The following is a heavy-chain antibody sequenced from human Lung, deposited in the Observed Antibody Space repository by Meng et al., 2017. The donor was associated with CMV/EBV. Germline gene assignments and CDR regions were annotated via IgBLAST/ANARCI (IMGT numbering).Heavy chain of an antibody. V-gene: IGHV3-23*01. CDR3: AKAFSASWYREYYDY. D-gene: IGHD6-13*01. Sequence: GESLKISCAASEFTFSNYAMSWVRQAPGRGLEWVSAITASGGSTYYTDSVKGRFTVSRDNSKNTLYLQMNNLRAEDTAVFYCAKAFSASWYREYYDYWGHGKXV. J-gene: IGHJ4*01. CDR2: ITASGGST. CDR1: EFTFSNYA.